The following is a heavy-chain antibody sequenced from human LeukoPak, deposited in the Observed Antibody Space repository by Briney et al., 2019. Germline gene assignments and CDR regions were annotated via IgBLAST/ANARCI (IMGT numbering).Heavy chain of an antibody. CDR2: INPSGGST. CDR1: GYTFTSYY. J-gene: IGHJ4*02. Sequence: ASVKVSCKASGYTFTSYYMHWVRQAPGQGLEWMGIINPSGGSTSYAQKFQGRVTMTRDTSTSTVYMELSSLRSEDTAVYYCARDGIPRDYDSSASEYWGQGTLVTVSS. V-gene: IGHV1-46*01. CDR3: ARDGIPRDYDSSASEY. D-gene: IGHD3-22*01.